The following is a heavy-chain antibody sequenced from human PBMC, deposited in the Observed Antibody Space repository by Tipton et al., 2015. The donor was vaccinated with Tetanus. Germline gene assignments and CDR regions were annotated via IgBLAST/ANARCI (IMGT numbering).Heavy chain of an antibody. CDR1: GFTFSSYA. Sequence: SLRLSCAASGFTFSSYAMSWVRQAPGKGLEWVSAISGSGGSTYYADSVKGRFTISRDNSKNTLYLQMNSLRAEDTAVYYCAKRRIGSIMITFGGVIVGAFDIWGQGTMVTVSS. V-gene: IGHV3-23*01. CDR3: AKRRIGSIMITFGGVIVGAFDI. CDR2: ISGSGGST. J-gene: IGHJ3*02. D-gene: IGHD3-16*02.